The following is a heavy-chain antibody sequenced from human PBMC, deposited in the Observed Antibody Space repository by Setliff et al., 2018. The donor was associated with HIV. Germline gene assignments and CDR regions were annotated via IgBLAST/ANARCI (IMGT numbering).Heavy chain of an antibody. V-gene: IGHV3-48*04. J-gene: IGHJ4*02. CDR2: IGSSNHGI. Sequence: LRLSCAASGFNFKTCGMIWVRQAPGKGLDWVAHIGSSNHGIHYTASVQGRFTVSRDNANNLLFLQMNSLRAEDTAVYYCVRDPPYYFGSGTFMYDYWGQGTLVTVSS. CDR1: GFNFKTCG. D-gene: IGHD3-10*01. CDR3: VRDPPYYFGSGTFMYDY.